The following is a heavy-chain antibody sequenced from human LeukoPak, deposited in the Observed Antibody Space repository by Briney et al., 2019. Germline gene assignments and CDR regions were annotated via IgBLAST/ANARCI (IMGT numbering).Heavy chain of an antibody. Sequence: ASVKVSCKASGYTFTSYGISWVRQAPGQGLEWMGWISAYNGNTNYAQKLQGRVTMTTDTSTSTAYMELRSLRSDDTAVYYCARDRHIAVAGTIMSYWGQGTLVTVSS. CDR1: GYTFTSYG. D-gene: IGHD6-19*01. J-gene: IGHJ4*02. CDR2: ISAYNGNT. V-gene: IGHV1-18*01. CDR3: ARDRHIAVAGTIMSY.